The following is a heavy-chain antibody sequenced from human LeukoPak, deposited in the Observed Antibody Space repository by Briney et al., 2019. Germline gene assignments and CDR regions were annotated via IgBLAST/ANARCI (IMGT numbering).Heavy chain of an antibody. CDR2: INPTGTRT. V-gene: IGHV1-46*01. CDR1: GYTFINHW. Sequence: ASVKVSCKASGYTFINHWMHWVRQAPGQGLEWVGLINPTGTRTLYAQKFQRRITLTRDMSTTTDYMELSSLTSEDTAVYYCARDNSVGGIAWWFDPWGQGTLVTVSS. CDR3: ARDNSVGGIAWWFDP. J-gene: IGHJ5*02. D-gene: IGHD1-26*01.